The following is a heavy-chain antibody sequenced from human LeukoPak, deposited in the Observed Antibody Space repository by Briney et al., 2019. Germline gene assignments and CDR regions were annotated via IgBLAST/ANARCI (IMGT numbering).Heavy chain of an antibody. CDR2: INPNSGGT. D-gene: IGHD1-1*01. J-gene: IGHJ4*02. CDR1: GYTFTAYY. V-gene: IGHV1-2*02. CDR3: ARWATGLYYFDY. Sequence: GASVKVSCKASGYTFTAYYMHWVRQAPGQGLEWMGWINPNSGGTNYAQKFQGRVTLTRDTSISTAYMELSRLRSDDTAVYYCARWATGLYYFDYWGQGTLVTVSS.